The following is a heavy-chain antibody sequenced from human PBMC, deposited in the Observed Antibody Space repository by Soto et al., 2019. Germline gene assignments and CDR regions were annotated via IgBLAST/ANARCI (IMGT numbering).Heavy chain of an antibody. Sequence: EVQLVESGGGLVQPGGSLRLSCVASGFTLSSYHMDWVRQAPGKGLEWISYIHISSSNIYYADSVKGRFTISRDNAKNSLYLQMDSLRAEDTAVYYCARAGTTGTTNYHYDMDVWGQGTTVTVSS. CDR2: IHISSSNI. V-gene: IGHV3-48*03. D-gene: IGHD4-17*01. CDR3: ARAGTTGTTNYHYDMDV. J-gene: IGHJ6*02. CDR1: GFTLSSYH.